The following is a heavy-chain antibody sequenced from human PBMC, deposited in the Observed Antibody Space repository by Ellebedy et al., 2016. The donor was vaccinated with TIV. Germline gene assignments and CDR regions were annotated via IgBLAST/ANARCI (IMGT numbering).Heavy chain of an antibody. Sequence: ESLKISCAASGFTFSNYAMSWIRQPPGKGLEWIGEINQSGRTNYNPSLDKGRVTISVDTSKSHFSLRLSSVTAADTAVYYCAEGRSGWYYFDYWGQGTLVTVSS. CDR3: AEGRSGWYYFDY. D-gene: IGHD6-19*01. CDR1: GFTFSNYA. V-gene: IGHV4-34*08. CDR2: INQSGRT. J-gene: IGHJ4*02.